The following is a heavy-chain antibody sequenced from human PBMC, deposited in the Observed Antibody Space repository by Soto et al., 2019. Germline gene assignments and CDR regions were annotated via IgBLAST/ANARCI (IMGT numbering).Heavy chain of an antibody. CDR3: ARDRGYTYGFDF. CDR1: GLTFTSYN. CDR2: ISSSSSTI. J-gene: IGHJ4*02. D-gene: IGHD5-18*01. Sequence: GGSLRLSCAASGLTFTSYNMNWVRQAPGKGLEWVSFISSSSSTIYYADSVKGRFTISRDNAKNSLYLQMNSLRDEDTAVYYWARDRGYTYGFDFWGQGALVTVSS. V-gene: IGHV3-48*02.